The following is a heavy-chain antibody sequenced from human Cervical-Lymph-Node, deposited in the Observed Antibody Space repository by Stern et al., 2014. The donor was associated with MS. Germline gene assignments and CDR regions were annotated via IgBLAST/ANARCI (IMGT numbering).Heavy chain of an antibody. J-gene: IGHJ6*02. D-gene: IGHD3-3*01. V-gene: IGHV2-5*02. CDR3: AHSWSGSYSVHYYGMDV. CDR1: GFSLRTTGVG. CDR2: IYWDEDK. Sequence: QVTLKESGPTLVKPTETLTLTCTFSGFSLRTTGVGVNWIRQPPGKALEWLAMIYWDEDKGYSASLRSRLTITKDTSKNQVVLTMTNVDPADTGTYYCAHSWSGSYSVHYYGMDVWGQGTPVTVSS.